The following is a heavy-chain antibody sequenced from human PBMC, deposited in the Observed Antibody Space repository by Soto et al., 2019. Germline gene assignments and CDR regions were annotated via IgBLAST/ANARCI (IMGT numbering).Heavy chain of an antibody. CDR2: ISWNSGSI. J-gene: IGHJ5*02. D-gene: IGHD2-15*01. V-gene: IGHV3-9*01. CDR1: XXTFDDYA. CDR3: AKDWWSGYDYRQDCSGGSCYSGWFDP. Sequence: EVQLVESGGGLVQPGRSLRLSCAXSXXTFDDYAXHWVRQAPGKGLEWVSGISWNSGSIGYADSVKGRFTISRDNAKNSLYLQMNSLRAEDTALYYCAKDWWSGYDYRQDCSGGSCYSGWFDPWGQGTLVTVSS.